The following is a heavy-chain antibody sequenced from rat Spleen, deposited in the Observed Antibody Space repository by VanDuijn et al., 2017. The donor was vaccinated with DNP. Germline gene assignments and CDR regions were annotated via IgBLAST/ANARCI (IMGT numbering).Heavy chain of an antibody. Sequence: EVKLVESGGGLVQPGRSLKLSCAASGFIFFDYWMGWVRQAPGKGLEWIGEINKDSRTIKYIPSLKDKITISRDNAQNTLYLQMNKLGSEDTVIYHCAKGPNYGGYSDYFDYWGQGVMVTVSS. V-gene: IGHV4-2*01. CDR2: INKDSRTI. J-gene: IGHJ2*01. CDR1: GFIFFDYW. D-gene: IGHD1-11*01. CDR3: AKGPNYGGYSDYFDY.